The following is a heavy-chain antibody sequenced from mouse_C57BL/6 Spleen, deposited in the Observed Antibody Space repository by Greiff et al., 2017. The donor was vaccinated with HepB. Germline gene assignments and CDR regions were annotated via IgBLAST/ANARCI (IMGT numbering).Heavy chain of an antibody. CDR2: IWSGGST. Sequence: QVQLKESGPGLVQPSQSLSITCTVSGFSLTSYGVHWVRQSPGKGLEWLGVIWSGGSTDYNAAFISRLSISKDNSKSQVFFKMNSLQADDTAIYYCARNLPGGNLYAMDYWGQGTSVTVSS. J-gene: IGHJ4*01. D-gene: IGHD2-1*01. CDR3: ARNLPGGNLYAMDY. CDR1: GFSLTSYG. V-gene: IGHV2-2*01.